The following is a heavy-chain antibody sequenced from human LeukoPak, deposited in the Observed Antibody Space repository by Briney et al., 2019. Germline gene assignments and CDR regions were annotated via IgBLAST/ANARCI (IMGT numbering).Heavy chain of an antibody. CDR1: GFTISSNY. CDR3: ASKLGSYCSGSNCHNYYHYMDV. V-gene: IGHV3-53*01. D-gene: IGHD2-15*01. Sequence: GGSLRLSCTASGFTISSNYMSWVRQAPGKGLEWVSLIYSGGRTYHADSVKGRFTISRDNSKNTLYLQMNSLRAEDSAVYYCASKLGSYCSGSNCHNYYHYMDVWGKGTTVTVSS. CDR2: IYSGGRT. J-gene: IGHJ6*03.